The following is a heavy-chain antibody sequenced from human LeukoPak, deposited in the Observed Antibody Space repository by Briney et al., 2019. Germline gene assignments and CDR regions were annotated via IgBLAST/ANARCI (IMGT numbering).Heavy chain of an antibody. CDR2: ISSSGRTI. V-gene: IGHV3-48*03. Sequence: GGSLRLSCAASGFTFSSYEMNWVRQVPGKGLEWVSYISSSGRTIFYADSVKGRFTISRDNAKNSLFLQMNSLRAEDTAVYYCARDHPAPGINWFFDLWGRGTLVTVSP. CDR3: ARDHPAPGINWFFDL. CDR1: GFTFSSYE. J-gene: IGHJ2*01. D-gene: IGHD1-26*01.